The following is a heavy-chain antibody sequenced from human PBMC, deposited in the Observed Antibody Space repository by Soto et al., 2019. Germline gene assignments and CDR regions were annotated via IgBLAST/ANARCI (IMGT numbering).Heavy chain of an antibody. D-gene: IGHD2-15*01. Sequence: SETLSLTCTVSGGSISSYYWSWIRQPPGKGLEWIGYMYYGGRTNYNPSLKSRVTISVDTSKMQVSLKLSSVTAADTAVYFCARVTHSPLIVRSSRGPWFDPWCDGTLVTVSS. CDR2: MYYGGRT. CDR1: GGSISSYY. V-gene: IGHV4-59*08. CDR3: ARVTHSPLIVRSSRGPWFDP. J-gene: IGHJ5*02.